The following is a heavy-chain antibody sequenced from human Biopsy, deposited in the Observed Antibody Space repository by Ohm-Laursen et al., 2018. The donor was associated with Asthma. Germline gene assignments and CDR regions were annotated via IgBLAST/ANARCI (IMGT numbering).Heavy chain of an antibody. CDR3: ARDLHPTNHLGELSEGFDY. J-gene: IGHJ4*02. V-gene: IGHV3-30-3*01. CDR1: GFTFSSYA. Sequence: SSLRLSCAASGFTFSSYAMHWVRQAPGKGLEWVVVISYDGSNKYYADSVKGRFTISRDNSKNTLYLQMNSLRAEDTAVYYCARDLHPTNHLGELSEGFDYWGQGTLVTVSS. CDR2: ISYDGSNK. D-gene: IGHD3-16*02.